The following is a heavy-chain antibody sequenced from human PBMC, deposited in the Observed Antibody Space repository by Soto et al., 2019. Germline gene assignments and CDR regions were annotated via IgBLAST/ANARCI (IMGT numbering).Heavy chain of an antibody. J-gene: IGHJ3*02. V-gene: IGHV4-59*01. CDR3: ARGRGGWFINQLLYAFYI. Sequence: QVQLQESGPGLVKPSETLSLTCTVPGGSISSNYWSWHRQPQGKGLEWIGYIYYSESTNYNPSLQSRVTISVATSKNQFSLKLSSVTAADTAVYYCARGRGGWFINQLLYAFYIWCPGTMVTVSS. D-gene: IGHD2-2*01. CDR2: IYYSEST. CDR1: GGSISSNY.